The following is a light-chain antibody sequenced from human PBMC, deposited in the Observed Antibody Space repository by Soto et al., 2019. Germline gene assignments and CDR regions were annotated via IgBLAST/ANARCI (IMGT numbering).Light chain of an antibody. V-gene: IGLV7-46*01. CDR3: LLSYNGAEV. J-gene: IGLJ7*01. CDR2: DTN. Sequence: QAVVTQEPSLTVSPGGTVTFTGGSSTGSVTSAHYPDWFQQKPGQAPRTLIYDTNNKHSWTPARFSGSLLGGKAALTLSGAQPEDEADYYCLLSYNGAEVFGGGTQLTVL. CDR1: TGSVTSAHY.